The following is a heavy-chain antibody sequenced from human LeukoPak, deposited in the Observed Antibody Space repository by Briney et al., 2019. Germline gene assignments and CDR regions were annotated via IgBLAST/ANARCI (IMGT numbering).Heavy chain of an antibody. J-gene: IGHJ5*02. CDR1: GGSFSGYY. D-gene: IGHD6-19*01. Sequence: SETLSLTCAVYGGSFSGYYWSWIRQPPGKGLEWIGEINHSGSTNYNPSLKSRVTISVDTSKNQFFLKLSSVTAADTAVYYCARGPRRQWLVIISSRNWFDPWGQGTLVTVSS. CDR3: ARGPRRQWLVIISSRNWFDP. V-gene: IGHV4-34*01. CDR2: INHSGST.